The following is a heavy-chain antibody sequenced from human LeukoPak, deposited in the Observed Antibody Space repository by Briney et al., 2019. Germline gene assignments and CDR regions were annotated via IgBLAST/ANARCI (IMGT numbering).Heavy chain of an antibody. CDR3: AKGTLGHCNGASCYPLDY. J-gene: IGHJ4*02. V-gene: IGHV3-23*01. CDR2: ITGGGADT. D-gene: IGHD2-15*01. CDR1: GFAFSNYA. Sequence: GGSLRLSCAASGFAFSNYAMAWVRQAPGKEPEWVSVITGGGADTYQIDSVKGRFTISRDNSKNTLYLQMNSLRAEDTAVYFCAKGTLGHCNGASCYPLDYWGQGTLVTVSS.